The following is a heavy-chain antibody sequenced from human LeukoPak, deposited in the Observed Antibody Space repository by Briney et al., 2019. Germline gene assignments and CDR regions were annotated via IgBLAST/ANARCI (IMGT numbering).Heavy chain of an antibody. D-gene: IGHD2-21*02. J-gene: IGHJ1*01. Sequence: GGSLRLSCAASGFTFSSYAMSWVRQGPGKGLVWVSRIRSDGTSTSYADSVKGRFTISRDNAKNTLYLQMSSLRAEDTAVYYCARGGDPVKYYAEYFQYWGQGTLVTVSS. CDR3: ARGGDPVKYYAEYFQY. CDR2: IRSDGTST. CDR1: GFTFSSYA. V-gene: IGHV3-74*01.